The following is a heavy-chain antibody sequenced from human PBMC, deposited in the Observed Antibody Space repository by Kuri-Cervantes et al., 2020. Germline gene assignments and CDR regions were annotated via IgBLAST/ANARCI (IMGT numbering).Heavy chain of an antibody. CDR2: IKSKSDGGTT. CDR3: TTDRHIVVVTAIIRVESY. J-gene: IGHJ4*02. D-gene: IGHD2-21*02. V-gene: IGHV3-15*01. Sequence: GESLKISCAASGFTFSDAWMNWVRQAPGKGLEWVGRIKSKSDGGTTDYAAPMKGRFTISRDDSKNTLYLQMNSLKTEDTAVYYCTTDRHIVVVTAIIRVESYWGQGTLVTVSS. CDR1: GFTFSDAW.